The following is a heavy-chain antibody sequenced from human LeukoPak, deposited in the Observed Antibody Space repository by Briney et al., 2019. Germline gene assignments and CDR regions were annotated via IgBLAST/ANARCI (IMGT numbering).Heavy chain of an antibody. J-gene: IGHJ1*01. V-gene: IGHV1-2*02. CDR3: ARGNYDSSDYEYFQY. Sequence: GASVKVSCKASGYTFTSYGISWVRQAPGQGLEWMGWFNPDSGGTNYAQNFQGRVTMTRDTSISTAYMELSSLRSDDTAVYYCARGNYDSSDYEYFQYWGQGTLVTVSS. D-gene: IGHD3-22*01. CDR1: GYTFTSYG. CDR2: FNPDSGGT.